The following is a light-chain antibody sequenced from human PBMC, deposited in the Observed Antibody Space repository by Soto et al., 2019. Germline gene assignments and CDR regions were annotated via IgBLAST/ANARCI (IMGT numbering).Light chain of an antibody. Sequence: QLVLTQSPSASASLGASVKLTCTLSSGHSNYAIAWHQQQSEKGPRYLMKLNSDGSHSKGDGIPDRFSGSSSGDERYLPISSLQSEDEADYYCQTWGSGIVVFGGGTKLTVL. V-gene: IGLV4-69*01. CDR1: SGHSNYA. CDR2: LNSDGSH. J-gene: IGLJ2*01. CDR3: QTWGSGIVV.